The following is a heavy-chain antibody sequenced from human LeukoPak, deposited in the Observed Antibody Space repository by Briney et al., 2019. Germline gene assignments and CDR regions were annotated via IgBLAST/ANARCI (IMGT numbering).Heavy chain of an antibody. J-gene: IGHJ3*02. V-gene: IGHV1-8*01. Sequence: GASVKVSCKASGYTFTSYDINWVRQATGQGLEWMGWMNPNSGNTGYAQKFQGRVTMTRNTSISTAYMELSSLRSEDTAVYYCARVRVVVTAIRGWAFDIWGQGTMVTVSS. D-gene: IGHD2-21*02. CDR1: GYTFTSYD. CDR3: ARVRVVVTAIRGWAFDI. CDR2: MNPNSGNT.